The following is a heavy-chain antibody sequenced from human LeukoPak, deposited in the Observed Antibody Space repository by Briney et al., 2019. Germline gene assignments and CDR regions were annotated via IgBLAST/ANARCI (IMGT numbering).Heavy chain of an antibody. CDR3: ARDKAKYCSSTSCHRLFDY. Sequence: LSVTQSLLYTISVGSHQRYYWIAMPQPAAKALEWIERIYTSESTNYNPSLKSRVTMSVDTSKNQFSLKLSSVTAADTAVYYCARDKAKYCSSTSCHRLFDYWGQGTLVTVSS. J-gene: IGHJ4*02. CDR1: VGSHQRYY. CDR2: IYTSEST. D-gene: IGHD2-2*01. V-gene: IGHV4-4*07.